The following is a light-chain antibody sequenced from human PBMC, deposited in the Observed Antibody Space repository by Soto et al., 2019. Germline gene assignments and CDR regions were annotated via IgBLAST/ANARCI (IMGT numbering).Light chain of an antibody. CDR3: PSYDRSLSGYVV. J-gene: IGLJ2*01. CDR2: GNS. V-gene: IGLV1-40*01. Sequence: QSVLTQPPSVSGAPGQRVTISCTGSSSNIGAGYDVHWYQQLPGTAPKLLIYGNSNRPSGVPDRFSGSKSGTSASLAITGLQGEDEADYYCPSYDRSLSGYVVFGGGTKLTVL. CDR1: SSNIGAGYD.